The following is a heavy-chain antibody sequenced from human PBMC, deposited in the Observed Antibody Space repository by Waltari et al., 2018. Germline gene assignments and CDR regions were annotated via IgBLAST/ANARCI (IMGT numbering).Heavy chain of an antibody. J-gene: IGHJ4*02. D-gene: IGHD3-22*01. CDR2: MSGSGNTI. Sequence: QVQLVESGGGLVKPGGSLRLSCTASGLTFNDYYMNWIRPAPGKGLEWISYMSGSGNTIYHADSVKGRFTISRDNAKNSLFLQMNSLRAEDTGVYYCASNYYDSSGYMDHWGQGTLVTVSS. CDR3: ASNYYDSSGYMDH. CDR1: GLTFNDYY. V-gene: IGHV3-11*04.